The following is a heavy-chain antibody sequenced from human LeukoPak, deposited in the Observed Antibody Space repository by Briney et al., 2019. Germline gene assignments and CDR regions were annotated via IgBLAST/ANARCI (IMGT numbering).Heavy chain of an antibody. CDR2: IIPIFGTA. Sequence: ASVKVPCKASGYTFTSYAMNWVRQAPGQGLEWMGGIIPIFGTANYAQKFQGRVTITADESTSTAYMELSSLRSEDTAVYYCARSRNDFWSGYSQSWYFDLWGRGTLVTVSS. CDR3: ARSRNDFWSGYSQSWYFDL. J-gene: IGHJ2*01. V-gene: IGHV1-69*13. CDR1: GYTFTSYA. D-gene: IGHD3-3*01.